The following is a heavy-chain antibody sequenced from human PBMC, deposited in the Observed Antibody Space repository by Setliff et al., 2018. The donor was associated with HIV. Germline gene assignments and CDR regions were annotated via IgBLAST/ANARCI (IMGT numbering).Heavy chain of an antibody. V-gene: IGHV1-69*13. CDR3: AREPRGGGFDP. D-gene: IGHD3-16*01. CDR2: TMPMFGTV. CDR1: GGTVTTSF. J-gene: IGHJ5*02. Sequence: SVKVSCKASGGTVTTSFISWVRQAPGQGFEWMGRTMPMFGTVNYAQKFQDRVTITADASTSTAYMEMISLTSEDTAMYYCAREPRGGGFDPWGQGTLVTVSS.